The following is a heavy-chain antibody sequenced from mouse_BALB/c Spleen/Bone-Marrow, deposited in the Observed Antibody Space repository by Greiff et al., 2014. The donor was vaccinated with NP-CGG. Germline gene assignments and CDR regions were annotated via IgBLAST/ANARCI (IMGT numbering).Heavy chain of an antibody. CDR2: ISYSGST. V-gene: IGHV3-2*02. CDR3: ARKALYYAMDY. CDR1: GHSITSDYA. J-gene: IGHJ4*01. Sequence: EVQLQQSGPGLVKPSQSLSLTCTVTGHSITSDYAWNWIRQFPGNKLEWMGYISYSGSTSYNPSLKSRVSITRDTSKNQFFLQLNSVTTEDTATYYCARKALYYAMDYWGQGTSVTVSS.